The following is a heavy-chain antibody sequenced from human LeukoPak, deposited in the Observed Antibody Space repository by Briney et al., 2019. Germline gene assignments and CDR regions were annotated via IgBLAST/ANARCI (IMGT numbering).Heavy chain of an antibody. Sequence: SGPTLVKPTQTLTLTCTFSGFSLSTSGVGVGRIRQPQGKALEWLALIYWDDDKRYGPSLKSRLTITKDTSKNQVVLVMTNMDPVDTATYYCARLVVIRGLGYWGQGTLVTVSS. CDR2: IYWDDDK. CDR1: GFSLSTSGVG. J-gene: IGHJ4*02. D-gene: IGHD3-22*01. CDR3: ARLVVIRGLGY. V-gene: IGHV2-5*05.